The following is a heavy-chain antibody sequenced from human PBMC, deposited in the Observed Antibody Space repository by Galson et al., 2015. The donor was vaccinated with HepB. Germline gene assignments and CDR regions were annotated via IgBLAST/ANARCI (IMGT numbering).Heavy chain of an antibody. V-gene: IGHV3-30-3*02. Sequence: SLRLSCAASGFTFSSYAMHWVRQAPGKGLEWVAVISYDGSNKYYADSVKGRFTISRDNSKNTLYLQMNSLRAEDTAVYYCAKTSGSMIVVVIDYWGQGTLVTVSS. J-gene: IGHJ4*02. CDR3: AKTSGSMIVVVIDY. CDR2: ISYDGSNK. D-gene: IGHD3-22*01. CDR1: GFTFSSYA.